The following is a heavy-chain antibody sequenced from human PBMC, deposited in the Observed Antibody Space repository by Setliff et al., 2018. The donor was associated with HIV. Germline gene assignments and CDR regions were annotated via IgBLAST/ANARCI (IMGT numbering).Heavy chain of an antibody. CDR2: VKQDGREK. D-gene: IGHD3-22*01. J-gene: IGHJ3*02. Sequence: GGSLRLSCIASGFTFSNFYMSWVRQAPGKGLEWVANVKQDGREKYYVGSVKGRFTISRDNAKNSLSLQMNSLRVEDTAMYYCARVGGHYFDSSGCFGIWGQGTMVTVSS. V-gene: IGHV3-7*03. CDR3: ARVGGHYFDSSGCFGI. CDR1: GFTFSNFY.